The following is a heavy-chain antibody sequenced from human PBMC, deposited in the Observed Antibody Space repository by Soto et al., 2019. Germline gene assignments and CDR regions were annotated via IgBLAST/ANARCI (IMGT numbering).Heavy chain of an antibody. CDR3: ARARGYSGQITPPPYFDY. V-gene: IGHV1-69*13. J-gene: IGHJ4*02. CDR1: GGTFSSYA. Sequence: SVKVSCKASGGTFSSYAISWVRQAPGQGLEWMGGIIPIFGTANYAQKFQGRVTITADESTSTAYMELSSPRSGDTAVYYCARARGYSGQITPPPYFDYWGQGPWSPSPQ. CDR2: IIPIFGTA. D-gene: IGHD5-12*01.